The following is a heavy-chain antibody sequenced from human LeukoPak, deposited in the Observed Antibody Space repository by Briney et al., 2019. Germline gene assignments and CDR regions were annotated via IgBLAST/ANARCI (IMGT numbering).Heavy chain of an antibody. D-gene: IGHD3-10*01. CDR2: INPNSGGT. CDR1: GYTFTGYY. Sequence: EASVKVSCKASGYTFTGYYMHWVRQAPGQGLEWMGWINPNSGGTNYAQKFQGRVTMTRDTSISIVYMELSRLRSDDTAVYYCARGPYMVRGVTSEKYYFDYWGQGTLVTVSS. J-gene: IGHJ4*02. V-gene: IGHV1-2*02. CDR3: ARGPYMVRGVTSEKYYFDY.